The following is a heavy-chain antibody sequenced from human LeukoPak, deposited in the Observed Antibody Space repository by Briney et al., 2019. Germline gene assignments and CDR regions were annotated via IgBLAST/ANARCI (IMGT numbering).Heavy chain of an antibody. V-gene: IGHV7-4-1*02. D-gene: IGHD6-13*01. Sequence: EASVKVSCKASGYTFISYAMNWVRQAPGQGLEWMGWINTNTGNPTYAQGFTGRFVFSLDTSVSTAYLQISSLKAEDTAVYYCASQAAAVAYYFDYWGQGTLVTVSS. CDR1: GYTFISYA. J-gene: IGHJ4*02. CDR3: ASQAAAVAYYFDY. CDR2: INTNTGNP.